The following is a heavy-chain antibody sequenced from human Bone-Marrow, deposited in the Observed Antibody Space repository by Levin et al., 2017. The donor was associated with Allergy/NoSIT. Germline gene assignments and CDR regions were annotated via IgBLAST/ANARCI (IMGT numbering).Heavy chain of an antibody. CDR3: AKGLEDYDYWSANDAFDI. CDR1: GFSFSSYG. CDR2: ISYDGYNK. J-gene: IGHJ3*02. Sequence: GGSLRLSCAASGFSFSSYGMHWVRQAPGKGLEWVAVISYDGYNKYYVDSVKGRFTISRDNSKNTLYLQMNSLRGDDTAVYYCAKGLEDYDYWSANDAFDIWGQGTMVTVSS. D-gene: IGHD3-3*01. V-gene: IGHV3-30*18.